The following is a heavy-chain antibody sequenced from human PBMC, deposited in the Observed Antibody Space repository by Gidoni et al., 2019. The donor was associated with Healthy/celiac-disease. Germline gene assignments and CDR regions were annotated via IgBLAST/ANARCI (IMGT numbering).Heavy chain of an antibody. CDR3: ASQPGGLVWAFDI. V-gene: IGHV4-39*07. D-gene: IGHD2-8*01. Sequence: QLQLQESGPGLVKPSETMSLTCTVSGGSLSSSSYYWDWIRPPPGKGLEWMRSIYYSGSTYYNPSLKSRVAISVDTSKNQFSLKLSSVTAADTAVYYCASQPGGLVWAFDIWGQGTMVTVSS. CDR2: IYYSGST. J-gene: IGHJ3*02. CDR1: GGSLSSSSYY.